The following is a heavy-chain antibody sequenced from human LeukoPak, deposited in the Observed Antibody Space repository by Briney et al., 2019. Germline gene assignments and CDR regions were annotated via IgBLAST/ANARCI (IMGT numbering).Heavy chain of an antibody. CDR3: TRRYNYDSSGYYYVRDAFDI. CDR1: GGTFISYA. Sequence: ASVKVSCKASGGTFISYAISWVRQAPGQGLEWMGGIIPIFGTANYAQKFQGRVTITADESTSTAYMELSSLRSEDTAVYYCTRRYNYDSSGYYYVRDAFDIWGQGTMVTVSS. CDR2: IIPIFGTA. D-gene: IGHD3-22*01. J-gene: IGHJ3*02. V-gene: IGHV1-69*01.